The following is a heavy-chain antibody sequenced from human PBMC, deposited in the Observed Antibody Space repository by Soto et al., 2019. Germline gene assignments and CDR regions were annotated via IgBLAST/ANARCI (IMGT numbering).Heavy chain of an antibody. CDR2: IIQDGSEK. CDR1: GFTFSSYW. CDR3: ARGRGYCSGTSCFPYCFDY. D-gene: IGHD2-2*01. V-gene: IGHV3-7*01. J-gene: IGHJ4*02. Sequence: EVQLVESGGGLVQPGGSLRLSCAASGFTFSSYWMSWVRQAPGKGLEGVANIIQDGSEKSYVDSVKGRFTISRDNAESSLYLQMNSLRAEDTAVYFCARGRGYCSGTSCFPYCFDYWGQGTLVTVSS.